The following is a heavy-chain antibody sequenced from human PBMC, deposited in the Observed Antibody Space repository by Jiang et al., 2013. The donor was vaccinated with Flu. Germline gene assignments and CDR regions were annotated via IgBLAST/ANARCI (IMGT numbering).Heavy chain of an antibody. CDR3: ARGKEIYYDSGGYYYPGY. Sequence: SVKVSCKASGYTFTSYYMHWVRQAPGQGLEWMGIINPSGGSTSYAQKFQGRVTMTRDTSTSTVYMELSSLRSEDTAVYYCARGKEIYYDSGGYYYPGYWGQGTLVTVSS. CDR1: GYTFTSYY. V-gene: IGHV1-46*01. CDR2: INPSGGST. J-gene: IGHJ4*02. D-gene: IGHD3-22*01.